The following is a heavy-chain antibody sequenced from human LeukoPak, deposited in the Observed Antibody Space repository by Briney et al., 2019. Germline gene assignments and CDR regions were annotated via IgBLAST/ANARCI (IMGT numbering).Heavy chain of an antibody. CDR2: ITGGGTVT. V-gene: IGHV3-23*01. Sequence: PGGSLRLSCGASGFTFSNYAMNWVRQAPGKGLEWVAAITGGGTVTDYADSVKGRFTISRDNSKNTLYLQMNSLRAEDTAVYYCAKSGLNRFDYWGQGTLVTVSS. D-gene: IGHD2-15*01. CDR3: AKSGLNRFDY. CDR1: GFTFSNYA. J-gene: IGHJ4*02.